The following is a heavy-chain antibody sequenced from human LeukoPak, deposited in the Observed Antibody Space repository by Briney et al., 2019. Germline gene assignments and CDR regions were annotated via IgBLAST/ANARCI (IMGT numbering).Heavy chain of an antibody. D-gene: IGHD2-2*01. CDR1: GGTFSSYA. CDR2: IIPIFGTA. J-gene: IGHJ5*02. CDR3: ARVSRRYCSSTSCWFDP. Sequence: ASVTVSCTASGGTFSSYAISWVRQAPGQGLEWMGGIIPIFGTANYAQKFQGRVTITADESTSTAYMELSSLRSEDTAVYYCARVSRRYCSSTSCWFDPWGQGTLVTVSS. V-gene: IGHV1-69*13.